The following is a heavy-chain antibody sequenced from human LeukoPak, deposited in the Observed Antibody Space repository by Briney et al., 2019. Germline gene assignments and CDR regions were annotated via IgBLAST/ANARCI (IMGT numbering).Heavy chain of an antibody. V-gene: IGHV3-30-3*01. Sequence: QPGRSLRLSCAASGFTFSSYAMHWVRQAPGKGLEWVAVISYDGSNKYYADSVKGRFTISRDNSKNTLYLQMDSLRAEDTAVYYCARGYSGYDWGVDYWGQGTLVTVSS. J-gene: IGHJ4*02. CDR3: ARGYSGYDWGVDY. D-gene: IGHD5-12*01. CDR2: ISYDGSNK. CDR1: GFTFSSYA.